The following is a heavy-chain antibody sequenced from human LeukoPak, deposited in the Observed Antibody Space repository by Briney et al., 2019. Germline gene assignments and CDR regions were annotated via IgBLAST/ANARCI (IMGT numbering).Heavy chain of an antibody. CDR1: GGSFSGYY. V-gene: IGHV4-34*01. CDR3: ARGDSSGYRPFDY. Sequence: PSETLSLTCAVYGGSFSGYYWSWIRQPPGKGLEWIGEINHSGSTNYNPSLKSRVTISVDTSKNQFSLKLSSVTAADTAVYYCARGDSSGYRPFDYWGQGTLVTVSS. CDR2: INHSGST. J-gene: IGHJ4*02. D-gene: IGHD3-22*01.